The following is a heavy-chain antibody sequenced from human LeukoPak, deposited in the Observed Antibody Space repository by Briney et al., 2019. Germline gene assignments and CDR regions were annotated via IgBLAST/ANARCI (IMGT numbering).Heavy chain of an antibody. CDR3: AKTAGIAAAADFDY. D-gene: IGHD6-13*01. V-gene: IGHV3-21*04. J-gene: IGHJ4*02. CDR2: ISSSSSYI. CDR1: GFTFSSYS. Sequence: GGSLRLSCAASGFTFSSYSMNWVRQAPGKGLELVSSISSSSSYIYYADSLKGRFTISRDNSKNTLYLKMNSLRAEDTAVYYCAKTAGIAAAADFDYWGQGTLVTVSS.